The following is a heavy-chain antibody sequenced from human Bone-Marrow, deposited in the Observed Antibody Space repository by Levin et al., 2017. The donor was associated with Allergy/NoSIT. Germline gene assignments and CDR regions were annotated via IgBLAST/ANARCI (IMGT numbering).Heavy chain of an antibody. J-gene: IGHJ4*02. CDR2: IKQDGSEK. D-gene: IGHD6-19*01. V-gene: IGHV3-7*04. CDR1: GFTLSSYW. Sequence: GGSLRLSCAASGFTLSSYWMSWVRQAPGKGLEWVAIIKQDGSEKYYVDSVKGRFTISRDNAKNSLYLQMNSLRAEDTAVYDCARAIAVAASYWGQGTLVTVSS. CDR3: ARAIAVAASY.